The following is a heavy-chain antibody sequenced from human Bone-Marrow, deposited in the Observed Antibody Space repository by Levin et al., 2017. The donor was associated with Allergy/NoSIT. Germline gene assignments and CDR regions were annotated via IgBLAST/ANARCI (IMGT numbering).Heavy chain of an antibody. CDR1: GFTFSSYA. CDR2: ISYDGSNK. D-gene: IGHD3-22*01. J-gene: IGHJ6*02. V-gene: IGHV3-30-3*01. Sequence: GESLKISCAASGFTFSSYAMHWVRQAPGKGLEWVAVISYDGSNKYYADSVKGRFTISRDNSKNTLYLQMNSLRAEDTAVYYCARDPGGGNYDSSGYYYLFDYYGMDVWGQGTTVTVSS. CDR3: ARDPGGGNYDSSGYYYLFDYYGMDV.